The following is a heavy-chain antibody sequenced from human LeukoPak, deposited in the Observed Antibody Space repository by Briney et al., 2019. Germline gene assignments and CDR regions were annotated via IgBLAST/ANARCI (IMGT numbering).Heavy chain of an antibody. Sequence: PSETLSLTCTVSGGSISSYYWSWIRQPPGEGLEWIGYIYYSGSTNYNPSLKSRVTISVDTSKNQFSLKLSSVTAADTAVYYCARELRGYYENWFDPWGQGTLVTVSS. J-gene: IGHJ5*02. D-gene: IGHD3-22*01. CDR3: ARELRGYYENWFDP. CDR2: IYYSGST. V-gene: IGHV4-59*12. CDR1: GGSISSYY.